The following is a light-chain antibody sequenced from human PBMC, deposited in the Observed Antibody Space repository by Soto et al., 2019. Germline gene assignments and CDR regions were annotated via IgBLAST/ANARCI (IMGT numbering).Light chain of an antibody. J-gene: IGLJ1*01. V-gene: IGLV2-23*02. CDR2: NVY. Sequence: QSALTQPASVSGSPGQSITISCTGTSSDVGAYNFVSWHQQHPGKAPKLMIYNVYDRPSGISYRFSGSKFGNTASLTISGLQAEDEAEYYCCAYAATYTYVFGTGTKVTVL. CDR1: SSDVGAYNF. CDR3: CAYAATYTYV.